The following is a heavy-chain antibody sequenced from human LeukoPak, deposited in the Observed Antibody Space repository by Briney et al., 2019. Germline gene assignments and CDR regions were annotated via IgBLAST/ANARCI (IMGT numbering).Heavy chain of an antibody. V-gene: IGHV1-18*01. Sequence: ASVKVSCKASGYTFTSYGISWVRQAPGQGLEWMGWISAYNGNTNYAQKFQGRVTMTRDTSISTAYMELSRLRSDDTAVYYCARVGIAFDNWFDPWGQGTLVTVSS. J-gene: IGHJ5*02. CDR3: ARVGIAFDNWFDP. CDR2: ISAYNGNT. CDR1: GYTFTSYG. D-gene: IGHD6-13*01.